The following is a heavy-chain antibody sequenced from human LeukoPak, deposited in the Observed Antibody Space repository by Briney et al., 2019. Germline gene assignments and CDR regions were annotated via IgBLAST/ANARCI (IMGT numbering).Heavy chain of an antibody. CDR3: AKDKDSPNINGWFDP. D-gene: IGHD5-18*01. CDR1: GFTFSSYD. J-gene: IGHJ5*02. CDR2: ISGSGGST. Sequence: GSLRLSCAASGFTFSSYDMSWVRQAPGKGLEWVSAISGSGGSTYYADSVKGRFTISRDNSKNTLYLQMNSLRAEDTAVYYCAKDKDSPNINGWFDPWGQGTLVTVSS. V-gene: IGHV3-23*01.